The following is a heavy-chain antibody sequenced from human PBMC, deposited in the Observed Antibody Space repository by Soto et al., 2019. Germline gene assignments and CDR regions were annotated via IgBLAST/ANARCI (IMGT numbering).Heavy chain of an antibody. Sequence: PSETLSLTCTVSGGSISPYYWSWFRQPPGKGLEWIGYIYYAGSTSYNPSLKSRLSISLETSKNQFSLRLSSVTTADTAVYYCARESAGSGKNNWFDPWGQGTLVTVSS. V-gene: IGHV4-59*01. CDR2: IYYAGST. CDR1: GGSISPYY. J-gene: IGHJ5*02. CDR3: ARESAGSGKNNWFDP. D-gene: IGHD3-10*01.